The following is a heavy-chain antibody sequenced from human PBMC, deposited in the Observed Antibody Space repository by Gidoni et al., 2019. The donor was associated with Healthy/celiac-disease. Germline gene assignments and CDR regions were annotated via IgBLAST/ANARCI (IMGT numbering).Heavy chain of an antibody. CDR2: IYHSGST. Sequence: QVQLQESGPGLVKPSETLSLTCTVSGYSLSSGYYWGCIRQPPGKGLEWIGSIYHSGSTYYNPSLKSRVPISVDTSKNQVSLKRSSGTAADTAVYYCARGREIGDFVDYWGQGTLVTVSS. CDR1: GYSLSSGYY. D-gene: IGHD2-21*02. J-gene: IGHJ4*02. V-gene: IGHV4-38-2*02. CDR3: ARGREIGDFVDY.